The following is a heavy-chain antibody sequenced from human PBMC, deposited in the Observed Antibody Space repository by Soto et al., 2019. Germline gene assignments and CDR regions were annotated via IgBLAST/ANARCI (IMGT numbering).Heavy chain of an antibody. V-gene: IGHV2-5*02. CDR2: IYWDDDR. CDR3: ANRRGGYGVVTPFNY. Sequence: SGPTLVNPTQTLTLTCAFSGFSLRTSGVGVGWIRQPPGKALEWLALIYWDDDRRYSPSLKDRLTITKDTSKSQVVLTMTNVESADTGPYYCANRRGGYGVVTPFNYWGQ. D-gene: IGHD3-3*01. J-gene: IGHJ4*02. CDR1: GFSLRTSGVG.